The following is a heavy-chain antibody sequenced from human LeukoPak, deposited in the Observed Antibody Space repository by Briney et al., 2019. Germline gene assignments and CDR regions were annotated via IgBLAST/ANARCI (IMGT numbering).Heavy chain of an antibody. V-gene: IGHV4-30-2*01. D-gene: IGHD6-19*01. CDR2: IYHSGST. Sequence: PSQTLSLTCTVSGGSISSGGYYWSWIRQPPGKGLEWIGYIYHSGSTYYNPSLKSRVTISVDTSKNQFSLKLSSVTAADTAVYYCARHEDSSGWYVDYWGQGTLVTVSS. CDR3: ARHEDSSGWYVDY. CDR1: GGSISSGGYY. J-gene: IGHJ4*02.